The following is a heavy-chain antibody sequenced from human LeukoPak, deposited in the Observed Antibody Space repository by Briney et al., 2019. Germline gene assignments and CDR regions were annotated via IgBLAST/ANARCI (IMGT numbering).Heavy chain of an antibody. CDR1: GGSFSSYY. V-gene: IGHV4-39*01. Sequence: SETLSLTCAVYGGSFSSYYWGWIRQPPGKGLEWIGSIYYSGSTYYNPSLKSRVTISVDTSKNQFSLKLSSVTAADTAVYYCARDNYYDSSGYYGYYYYGMDAWGQGTTVTVSS. J-gene: IGHJ6*02. D-gene: IGHD3-22*01. CDR3: ARDNYYDSSGYYGYYYYGMDA. CDR2: IYYSGST.